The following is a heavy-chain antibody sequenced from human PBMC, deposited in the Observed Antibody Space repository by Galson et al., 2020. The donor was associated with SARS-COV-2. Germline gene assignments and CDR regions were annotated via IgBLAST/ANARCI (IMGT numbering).Heavy chain of an antibody. D-gene: IGHD3-10*02. V-gene: IGHV3-48*01. CDR3: ARDFWVLQCSDTFDF. CDR1: GFTFSSYA. CDR2: ICIINSIT. J-gene: IGHJ4*02. Sequence: AGSLSLSCATSGFTFSSYAINWARHTPHPGLDRISYICIINSITEYADSVKGRVTISRDHARNSHYLQMNSLGAEDTAVYYCARDFWVLQCSDTFDFWGQGTLVTVST.